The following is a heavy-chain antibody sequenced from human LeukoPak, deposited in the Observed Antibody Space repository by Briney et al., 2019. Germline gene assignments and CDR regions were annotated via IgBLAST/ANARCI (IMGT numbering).Heavy chain of an antibody. J-gene: IGHJ4*02. CDR2: ISAYNGNT. Sequence: ASVKVSCKASGYTFTSYGMSWVRQAPGQGLEWMGWISAYNGNTNYAQKLQGRVTMTTDTSTSTAYMELRSLRSDDTAVYYCARDNSAGGYDAPGYFDYWGQGTLVTVSS. CDR3: ARDNSAGGYDAPGYFDY. CDR1: GYTFTSYG. V-gene: IGHV1-18*04. D-gene: IGHD5-12*01.